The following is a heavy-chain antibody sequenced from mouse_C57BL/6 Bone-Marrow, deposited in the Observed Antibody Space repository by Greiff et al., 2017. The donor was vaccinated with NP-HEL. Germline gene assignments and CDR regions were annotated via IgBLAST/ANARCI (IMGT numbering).Heavy chain of an antibody. D-gene: IGHD2-4*01. CDR3: TRGGLRQDYYAMDY. CDR2: ISSGGDYI. Sequence: EVHLVESGEGLVKPGGSLKLSCAASGFTFSSYAMSWVRQTPEKRLEWVAYISSGGDYIYYADTVKGRFTISRANARNTLYLQMSSLKSEDTAMYYCTRGGLRQDYYAMDYWGQGTSVTVSS. J-gene: IGHJ4*01. CDR1: GFTFSSYA. V-gene: IGHV5-9-1*02.